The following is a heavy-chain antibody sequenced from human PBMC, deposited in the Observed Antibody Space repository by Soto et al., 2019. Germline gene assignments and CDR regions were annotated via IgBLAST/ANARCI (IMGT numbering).Heavy chain of an antibody. V-gene: IGHV1-2*02. Sequence: QVQLVQSGAEVKKPGASVKVSCKASGYIFTGYYIQWVRQAPGQGLEWMGWINTKTGGTKYAQKFQGRVTMTRDTSINTAYMKVSRLRSDDTAVYYCATDKVAFDMWGQGTMVTVSS. D-gene: IGHD3-9*01. CDR2: INTKTGGT. CDR3: ATDKVAFDM. CDR1: GYIFTGYY. J-gene: IGHJ3*02.